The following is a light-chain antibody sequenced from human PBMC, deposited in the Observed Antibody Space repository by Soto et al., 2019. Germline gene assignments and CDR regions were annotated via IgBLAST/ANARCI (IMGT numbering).Light chain of an antibody. CDR3: QQRSNWPIT. Sequence: EIVLRQSPGTLSLYPGERATLSCRASQSVSSYLAWYQQKPGQAPRLLIYDASNRATGIPARFSGSGSGTDFTLTISSLEPEDFAVYYCQQRSNWPITFGQGTRLEI. CDR2: DAS. V-gene: IGKV3-11*01. J-gene: IGKJ5*01. CDR1: QSVSSY.